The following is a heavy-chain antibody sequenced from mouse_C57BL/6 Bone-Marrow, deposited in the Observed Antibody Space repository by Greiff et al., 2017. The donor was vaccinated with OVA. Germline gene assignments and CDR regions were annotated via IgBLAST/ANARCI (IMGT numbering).Heavy chain of an antibody. CDR2: IWTGGGT. CDR1: GFSLTSYA. CDR3: ARPYYYYGSGYAIDD. Sequence: VQLVESGPGLVAPSQSLSITCTVSGFSLTSYAISWVSQPPGKGLEWLGVIWTGGGTTYNYALIYSMGISKDNSKSQVFLKMNSLQTDDTARYYCARPYYYYGSGYAIDDWGQGTSVTVSS. D-gene: IGHD1-1*01. J-gene: IGHJ4*01. V-gene: IGHV2-9-1*01.